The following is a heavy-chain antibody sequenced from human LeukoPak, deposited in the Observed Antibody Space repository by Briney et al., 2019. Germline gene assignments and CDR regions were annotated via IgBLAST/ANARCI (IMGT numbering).Heavy chain of an antibody. CDR2: IYYSGST. CDR3: VRGADSGWSSH. D-gene: IGHD6-19*01. Sequence: SETLSLTCTVSGGSISSYYWSWIRQPPGKGLEWIGYIYYSGSTNYNPSLKSRVTISVDTSKNQFSLKLSSVTAADTAVYYCVRGADSGWSSHWGQGTLVTVSS. V-gene: IGHV4-59*01. CDR1: GGSISSYY. J-gene: IGHJ4*02.